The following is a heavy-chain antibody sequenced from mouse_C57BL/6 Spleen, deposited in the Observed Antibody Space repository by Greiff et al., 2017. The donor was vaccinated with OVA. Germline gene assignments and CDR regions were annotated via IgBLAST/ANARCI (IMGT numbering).Heavy chain of an antibody. CDR3: ARSYGSNDY. J-gene: IGHJ2*01. CDR2: ISSGSSTI. Sequence: EVMLVESGGGLVKPGGSLKLSCAASGFTFSDYGMHWVRQAPEKGLEWVAYISSGSSTIYYADTVKGRFTISRDNAKNTLFLQMTSLWSEDTAMCYCARSYGSNDYWGQGTTLTVSS. CDR1: GFTFSDYG. V-gene: IGHV5-17*01. D-gene: IGHD1-1*01.